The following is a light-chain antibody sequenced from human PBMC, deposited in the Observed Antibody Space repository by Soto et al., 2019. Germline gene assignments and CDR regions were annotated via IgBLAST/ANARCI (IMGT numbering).Light chain of an antibody. J-gene: IGLJ1*01. CDR1: SSDVGGYNY. V-gene: IGLV2-11*01. CDR3: CSYAGSYTFV. Sequence: VLTQPRSVSGSPGQSVTISCTGTSSDVGGYNYVSWYQQHPGKAPKLMIYDVSKRPSGVPDRFSGSKSGNTASLTISGLQAEDEADYYCCSYAGSYTFVFGTGTKLTV. CDR2: DVS.